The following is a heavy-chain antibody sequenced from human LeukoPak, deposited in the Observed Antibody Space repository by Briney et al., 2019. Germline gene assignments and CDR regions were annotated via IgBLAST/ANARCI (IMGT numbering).Heavy chain of an antibody. D-gene: IGHD3-16*01. CDR2: INGGGGST. CDR3: AKAPGGIVGY. J-gene: IGHJ4*02. V-gene: IGHV3-23*01. Sequence: GGSLRLSCAASGFTFSSSAMSWVRQAPGKGLEWVSAINGGGGSTYYADSVKGRFTISRDNSKSTLYLQMNSLRAEDTAVYYCAKAPGGIVGYWGQGTLVTVSS. CDR1: GFTFSSSA.